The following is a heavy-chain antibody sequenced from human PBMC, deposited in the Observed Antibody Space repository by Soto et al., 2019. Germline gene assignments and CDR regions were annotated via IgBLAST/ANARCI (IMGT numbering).Heavy chain of an antibody. CDR1: GFTFSRYG. J-gene: IGHJ6*02. Sequence: EVQLVESGGGLVKPGGSLRLSCAASGFTFSRYGMNWVRQAPGKGLELVSSISGLSSYIYYADSVKGRFTVSRDNAKNSLYVQMNSLRAEDTAVYYCARDLQQRLADSYYYGMDVWGQGTTVIVSS. CDR3: ARDLQQRLADSYYYGMDV. D-gene: IGHD6-25*01. CDR2: ISGLSSYI. V-gene: IGHV3-21*02.